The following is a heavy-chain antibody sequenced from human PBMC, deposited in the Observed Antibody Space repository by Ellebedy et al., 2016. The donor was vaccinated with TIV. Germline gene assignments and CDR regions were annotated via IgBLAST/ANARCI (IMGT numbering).Heavy chain of an antibody. J-gene: IGHJ2*01. CDR2: IWFDGSN. CDR3: ARDDPWYFDL. V-gene: IGHV3-33*01. CDR1: GFTFSDYG. Sequence: GESLKISCATSGFTFSDYGMHWVRQAPGKGLEWVAVIWFDGSNYADSVKGRFTISRDNSKNTLYLQMNSLRAEDTAGYYCARDDPWYFDLWGRGTLVTVSS.